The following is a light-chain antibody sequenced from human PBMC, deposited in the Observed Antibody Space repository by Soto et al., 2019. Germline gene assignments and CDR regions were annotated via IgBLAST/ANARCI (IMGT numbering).Light chain of an antibody. CDR3: QQRSNWPLIT. CDR1: QSVSSS. Sequence: EIVLTQSPATLSLSPGERPTLSCRASQSVSSSLAGYQQKPGQAPRLLIYDASNRATGIPARFSGSGSGTDFTLTISSLEPEDFAVYYCQQRSNWPLITFGQGTRLEIK. J-gene: IGKJ5*01. CDR2: DAS. V-gene: IGKV3-11*01.